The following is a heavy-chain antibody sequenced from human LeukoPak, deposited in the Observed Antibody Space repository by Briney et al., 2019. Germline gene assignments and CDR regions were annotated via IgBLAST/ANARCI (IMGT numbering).Heavy chain of an antibody. D-gene: IGHD6-13*01. J-gene: IGHJ4*02. Sequence: KNGESLKISCKGSGYSFTSYWIGWVRQMPGKGLERMGIIYPGDSDTRYSPSFQGQVTISADKSISTAYLQWSSLKASDTAMYYCARSSLAAAGPTDYWGQGTLVTVSS. V-gene: IGHV5-51*01. CDR3: ARSSLAAAGPTDY. CDR2: IYPGDSDT. CDR1: GYSFTSYW.